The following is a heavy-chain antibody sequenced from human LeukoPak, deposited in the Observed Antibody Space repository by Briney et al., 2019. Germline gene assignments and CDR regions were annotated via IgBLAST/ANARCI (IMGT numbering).Heavy chain of an antibody. CDR2: VSYDGLKK. CDR3: AKDAGSEIYYPFLGWRFDL. D-gene: IGHD3-10*01. CDR1: NLTFDSYG. V-gene: IGHV3-30*18. J-gene: IGHJ2*01. Sequence: PGRSLRLSCAASNLTFDSYGIHRVRQASGKGLEWVAAVSYDGLKKYYADSVKGRVAISRDKSRDTLYLQMNSLKPEDTAVYFCAKDAGSEIYYPFLGWRFDLWGRGTVVIVSS.